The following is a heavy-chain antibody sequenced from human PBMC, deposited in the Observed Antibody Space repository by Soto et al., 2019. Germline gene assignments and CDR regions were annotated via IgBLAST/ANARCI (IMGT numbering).Heavy chain of an antibody. J-gene: IGHJ6*02. V-gene: IGHV1-18*01. D-gene: IGHD3-9*01. CDR1: GYTFTRSG. Sequence: ASVKVSCKASGYTFTRSGISWVRQAPGQGLEWMGWISTYNGDTNYAQTFQGRVTMTTDTSTSTVHMEVRSLRSDDTAVYYCARERTTISMDVWGQGTTVTVSS. CDR2: ISTYNGDT. CDR3: ARERTTISMDV.